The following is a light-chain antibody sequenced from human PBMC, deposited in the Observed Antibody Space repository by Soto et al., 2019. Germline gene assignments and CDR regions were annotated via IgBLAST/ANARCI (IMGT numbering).Light chain of an antibody. CDR1: QSINTH. CDR2: AIS. J-gene: IGKJ1*01. CDR3: QQSYSFPRT. V-gene: IGKV1-39*01. Sequence: DIQLTQSPSSLSASVGDRVTITCQTSQSINTHLYWYQQKPGKPPKLLIHAISSLQSGVPSRFSGSGSGTDFSLTISMLQHEDSATYYCQQSYSFPRTFGQGTKVEI.